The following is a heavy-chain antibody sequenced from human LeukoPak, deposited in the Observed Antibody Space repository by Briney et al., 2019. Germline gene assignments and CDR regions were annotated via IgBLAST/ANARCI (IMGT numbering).Heavy chain of an antibody. J-gene: IGHJ6*02. CDR2: ISYDGNTK. D-gene: IGHD2-15*01. CDR3: ARDRPLVVVADSPYYYYGMDV. CDR1: GFTFSTSV. Sequence: GRSLTLSCAASGFTFSTSVMHWVRQAPGKGPEWVAVISYDGNTKYYAGPVMGRFTISRDNSENTLFLQMNSLRPEDTAVYYCARDRPLVVVADSPYYYYGMDVWGQGTTVTVSS. V-gene: IGHV3-30*11.